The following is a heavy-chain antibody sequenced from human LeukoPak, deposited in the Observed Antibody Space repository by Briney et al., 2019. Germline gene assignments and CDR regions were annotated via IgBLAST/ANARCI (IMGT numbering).Heavy chain of an antibody. V-gene: IGHV4-31*03. CDR2: IYYSGST. D-gene: IGHD6-13*01. Sequence: SETLSLTCTVSDGSISSGDHYWSWIRQHPGKGLEWMGYIYYSGSTYYNPSLKIRVTISVDTSKNQFSLKLSSVTAADTAVYYCVSRQQLVQGAFDIWGQGTMVTVSS. J-gene: IGHJ3*02. CDR1: DGSISSGDHY. CDR3: VSRQQLVQGAFDI.